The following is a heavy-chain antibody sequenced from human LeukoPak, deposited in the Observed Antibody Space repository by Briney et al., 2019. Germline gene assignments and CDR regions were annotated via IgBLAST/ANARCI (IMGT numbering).Heavy chain of an antibody. CDR1: GGSFSGYY. CDR2: INHSGST. CDR3: ARGVSDYYDYVWGSYRYHRNYYFDY. Sequence: SETLSLTCAVYGGSFSGYYWSWLRQPPGKGLEWIGEINHSGSTNYNPSLKSRVTISVDTSKNQFSLKLSSVTAADTAVYYCARGVSDYYDYVWGSYRYHRNYYFDYWGQGTLVTVSS. V-gene: IGHV4-34*01. J-gene: IGHJ4*02. D-gene: IGHD3-16*02.